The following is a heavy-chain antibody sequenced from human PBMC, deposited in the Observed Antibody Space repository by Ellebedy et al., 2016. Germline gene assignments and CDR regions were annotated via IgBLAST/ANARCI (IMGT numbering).Heavy chain of an antibody. CDR1: GGSVDTYY. D-gene: IGHD3-22*01. Sequence: SETLSLXXTVSGGSVDTYYWTWIRQSPGKGLEWVGYVFYGGSTKYNRSLRGRVTISLDPARNQFSLRLTSVAAADTAVYFCARDVTLYSSSPSFDLWGQGMLVTVSS. V-gene: IGHV4-59*02. J-gene: IGHJ4*02. CDR2: VFYGGST. CDR3: ARDVTLYSSSPSFDL.